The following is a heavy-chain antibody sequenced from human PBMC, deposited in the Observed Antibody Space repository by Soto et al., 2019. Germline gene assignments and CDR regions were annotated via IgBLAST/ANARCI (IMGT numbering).Heavy chain of an antibody. J-gene: IGHJ4*02. D-gene: IGHD2-2*01. CDR3: ASLGYCSSTSCREGY. V-gene: IGHV3-48*01. Sequence: GGSLRLSCAASGFTFSDYSMNWVRQAPGKGLEWVSYISTSSSTIYYADSVKGRFTISRDNAKNSLYLQMHSLRAEDTAVYYCASLGYCSSTSCREGYWGQGTLVTVSS. CDR2: ISTSSSTI. CDR1: GFTFSDYS.